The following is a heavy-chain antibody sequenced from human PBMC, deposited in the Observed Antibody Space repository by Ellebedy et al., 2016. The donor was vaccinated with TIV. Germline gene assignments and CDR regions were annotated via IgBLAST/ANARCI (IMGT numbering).Heavy chain of an antibody. Sequence: GESLKISCQASGYSFSSYWINWVRQMPGKGLEWMGVIYPGDSDTRYSPSFQGQVTISADKSISTAYLQWSSLKASDTAMYYCARRRDGYNSLFDYWGQGTLVTVSS. CDR2: IYPGDSDT. CDR3: ARRRDGYNSLFDY. V-gene: IGHV5-51*01. CDR1: GYSFSSYW. J-gene: IGHJ4*02. D-gene: IGHD5-24*01.